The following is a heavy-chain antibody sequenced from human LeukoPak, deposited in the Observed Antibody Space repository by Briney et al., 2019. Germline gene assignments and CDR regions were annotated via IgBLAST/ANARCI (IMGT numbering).Heavy chain of an antibody. J-gene: IGHJ5*02. D-gene: IGHD2-2*01. CDR1: GFTFSSYS. CDR2: ISSSSSYI. V-gene: IGHV3-21*01. Sequence: GGSLRLSCAASGFTFSSYSMNWVRQAPGKGLEWVSSISSSSSYIYYADSVKGRFTISRDNAKNSLYLQMNSLRAEDTAVYYCARGVYCSSTSCSGFWFDPWGRGTLVTVSS. CDR3: ARGVYCSSTSCSGFWFDP.